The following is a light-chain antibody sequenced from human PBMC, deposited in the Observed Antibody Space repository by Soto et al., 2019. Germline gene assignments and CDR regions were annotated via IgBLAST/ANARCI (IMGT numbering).Light chain of an antibody. CDR2: AAS. Sequence: DIQMTQSPSSVSGSVGDRVTITCRASQGIYSWIAWYQQKPGRAPKLLIYAASSLQSGVPVRFSGSGSGTDFILSISSLQPEDVATYYCQQLNSFPLTFGQGTRLEIK. CDR1: QGIYSW. V-gene: IGKV1-12*01. J-gene: IGKJ5*01. CDR3: QQLNSFPLT.